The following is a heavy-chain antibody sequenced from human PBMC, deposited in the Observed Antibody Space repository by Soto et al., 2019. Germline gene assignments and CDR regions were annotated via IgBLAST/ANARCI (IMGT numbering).Heavy chain of an antibody. CDR1: GFTFSTYW. CDR2: IKHDGSEK. CDR3: ASVGVYSYGQIDA. V-gene: IGHV3-7*03. Sequence: EVQLVESGGGLVLPGETLRLSCAASGFTFSTYWMTWVRQAPGRGLEWVANIKHDGSEKYYLDSVRGRFTVSRDNARHSLSLRMNSLSGDDPAVYYCASVGVYSYGQIDAWGQGTLVSVSS. D-gene: IGHD5-18*01. J-gene: IGHJ5*02.